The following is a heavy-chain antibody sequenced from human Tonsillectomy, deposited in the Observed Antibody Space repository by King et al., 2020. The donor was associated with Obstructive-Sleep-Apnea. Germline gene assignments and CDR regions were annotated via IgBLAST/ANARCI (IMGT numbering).Heavy chain of an antibody. CDR2: IWYHGNNE. D-gene: IGHD6-19*01. CDR1: GFNFRSYG. J-gene: IGHJ4*02. V-gene: IGHV3-33*06. Sequence: VQLVESGGGVVQTGRSLRLSCAASGFNFRSYGMHWVRQAPGKGLERLAVIWYHGNNEYYSDSVKGRFTISRDNSKKTLFLDMNNVRDEDTAVYYCAKDWRTDPYTSGFLAFDWGQGTQVTVSS. CDR3: AKDWRTDPYTSGFLAFD.